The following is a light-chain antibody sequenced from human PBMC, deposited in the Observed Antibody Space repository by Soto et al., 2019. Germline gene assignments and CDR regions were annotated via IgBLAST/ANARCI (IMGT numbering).Light chain of an antibody. V-gene: IGKV3-11*01. J-gene: IGKJ4*01. CDR2: DAS. CDR1: QSVSSY. CDR3: QQRSNWPPLT. Sequence: EIVLTQSPPTLSLSPWERAKLYCRASQSVSSYLAWYQQKPGQAPRLLIYDASNRATGIPARFSGSGSGTDFTLTISSLEPEDFAVYYCQQRSNWPPLTFGGGTKVDI.